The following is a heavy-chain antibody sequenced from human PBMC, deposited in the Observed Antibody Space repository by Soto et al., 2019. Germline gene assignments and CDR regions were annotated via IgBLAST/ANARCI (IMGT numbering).Heavy chain of an antibody. CDR2: IDWDDDK. J-gene: IGHJ6*02. Sequence: SGPTLVNPTQTLTLPCTFSGFSLSTSGMCVSWIRQPPGKALEWLALIDWDDDKYYSTSLKTRLTISKDTSKNQVVLTMTNMDPVDTATYYCARIYGPRSSYGMDVWGQGTTVTVSS. D-gene: IGHD6-6*01. CDR1: GFSLSTSGMC. V-gene: IGHV2-70*01. CDR3: ARIYGPRSSYGMDV.